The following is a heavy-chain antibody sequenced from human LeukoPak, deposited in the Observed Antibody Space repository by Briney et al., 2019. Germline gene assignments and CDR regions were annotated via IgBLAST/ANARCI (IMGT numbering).Heavy chain of an antibody. J-gene: IGHJ4*02. CDR1: GYRLTTYW. D-gene: IGHD6-19*01. V-gene: IGHV5-51*01. CDR3: AVVYSSGWAIDY. Sequence: GESLKISRKGSGYRLTTYWNAWVRQMPGKGPEGVGMNYPGDSGTRYSASFQGQVTISADKSISTAYLQWSSLKASDTAMYYCAVVYSSGWAIDYWGQGTLVTVSS. CDR2: NYPGDSGT.